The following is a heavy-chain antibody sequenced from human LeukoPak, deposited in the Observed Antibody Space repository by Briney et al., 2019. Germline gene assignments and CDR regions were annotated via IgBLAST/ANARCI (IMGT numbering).Heavy chain of an antibody. Sequence: ASVKVSCKASGYTFTVYYMHWVRQAPGQGLEWMGWINPNSGGTNYAQKFQGRVTMTRDTSISTAYMELSRLRSDDTAVYYCARGYSNYVPFDYWGQGTLVTVSS. CDR2: INPNSGGT. J-gene: IGHJ4*02. D-gene: IGHD4-11*01. V-gene: IGHV1-2*02. CDR3: ARGYSNYVPFDY. CDR1: GYTFTVYY.